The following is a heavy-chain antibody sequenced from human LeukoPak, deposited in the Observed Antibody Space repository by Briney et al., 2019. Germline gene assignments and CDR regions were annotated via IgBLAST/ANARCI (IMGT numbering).Heavy chain of an antibody. CDR2: IIPIFGTA. CDR1: GGTFSSYA. D-gene: IGHD5-18*01. J-gene: IGHJ4*02. CDR3: ARSGEYSYGVDY. Sequence: SVKVSCKASGGTFSSYAISWVRQAPGQGLEWVGGIIPIFGTANYAQKFQDRVTITADESTSTAYMELSSLRSDDTAVYYCARSGEYSYGVDYWGQGTLVTVSS. V-gene: IGHV1-69*13.